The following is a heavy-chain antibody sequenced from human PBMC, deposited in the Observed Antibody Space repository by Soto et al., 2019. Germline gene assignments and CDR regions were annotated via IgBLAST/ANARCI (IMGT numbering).Heavy chain of an antibody. CDR3: ARSIAVAANYYYGIDV. CDR1: GFTFSTYG. D-gene: IGHD6-19*01. Sequence: QVQLVESGGGVVQPGRSLRLSCAASGFTFSTYGIHWVRQAPGRGLEWVAIIWYDGTNEYYADSVKGRFTISRDNSKNTLYLQLNSLRAEDTGIYYCARSIAVAANYYYGIDVWGQGTTVTVSS. V-gene: IGHV3-33*01. CDR2: IWYDGTNE. J-gene: IGHJ6*02.